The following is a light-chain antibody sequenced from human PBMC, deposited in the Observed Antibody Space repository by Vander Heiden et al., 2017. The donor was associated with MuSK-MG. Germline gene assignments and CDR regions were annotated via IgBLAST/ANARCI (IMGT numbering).Light chain of an antibody. J-gene: IGKJ2*01. CDR2: AAS. CDR1: QSISSY. V-gene: IGKV1-39*01. CDR3: QQRYSTPRT. Sequence: DIQMTQSPSSLSASVGDRVTITCRASQSISSYLNWYQQKPGKAPKLLIYAASSLQSGVPSRFSGSGSGTDFTLTIIRLQPEDFATYYCQQRYSTPRTFGQGTKLEIK.